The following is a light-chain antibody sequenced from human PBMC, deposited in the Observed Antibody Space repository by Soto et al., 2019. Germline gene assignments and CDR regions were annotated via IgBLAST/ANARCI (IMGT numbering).Light chain of an antibody. CDR3: LQYTSYPLT. V-gene: IGKV1-16*01. CDR2: ATS. CDR1: QAVDND. Sequence: DIAMTQSPSSLSASMGDRVTITCRASQAVDNDLAWFQQKPGQAPKSLIYATSRLQSGVPPRFSGSGSGTEFTLTITSLQPDDFGTYYCLQYTSYPLTFGGGTTVEI. J-gene: IGKJ4*01.